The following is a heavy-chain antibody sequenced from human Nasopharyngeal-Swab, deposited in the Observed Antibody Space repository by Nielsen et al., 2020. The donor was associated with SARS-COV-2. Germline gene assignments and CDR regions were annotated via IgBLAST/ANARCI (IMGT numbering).Heavy chain of an antibody. CDR2: IYYSGST. J-gene: IGHJ4*02. CDR3: ARHHGSRASYYFDY. Sequence: SETLSLTCTVSGGSISSSSYYWGWIRQPPGKGLEWIGSIYYSGSTYYNPSLKSRVTISVDTSKNQFSLKLSSVTAADTAVYYCARHHGSRASYYFDYWGQGTLVTVSS. CDR1: GGSISSSSYY. D-gene: IGHD6-13*01. V-gene: IGHV4-39*01.